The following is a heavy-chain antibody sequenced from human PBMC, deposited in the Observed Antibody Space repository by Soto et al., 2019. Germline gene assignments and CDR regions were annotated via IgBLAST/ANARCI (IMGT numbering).Heavy chain of an antibody. CDR1: GYTFTSYG. Sequence: ASVKVSCKASGYTFTSYGISWVRQAPGQGLEWMGGIIPIFGTANYTQKFQGRVTITADESTSTAYMELSSLRSEDTAVYYCARVPATLSMVRGVIPYYFDYWGQGTLVTVSS. CDR2: IIPIFGTA. D-gene: IGHD3-10*01. V-gene: IGHV1-69*13. J-gene: IGHJ4*02. CDR3: ARVPATLSMVRGVIPYYFDY.